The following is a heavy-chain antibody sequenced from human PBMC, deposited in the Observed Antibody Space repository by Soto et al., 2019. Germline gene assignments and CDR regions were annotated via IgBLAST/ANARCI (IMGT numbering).Heavy chain of an antibody. V-gene: IGHV4-4*07. Sequence: PSETLSLTCSVSGGSIGTSYWNWIRQTAGTGLEWIGRIYITGSTNINPSLKSRVAMSVDTAKNQFSLKLTSATAADTAVYYCARGGRDGFDLWGQGTMVTVSS. CDR3: ARGGRDGFDL. CDR1: GGSIGTSY. D-gene: IGHD3-10*01. CDR2: IYITGST. J-gene: IGHJ3*01.